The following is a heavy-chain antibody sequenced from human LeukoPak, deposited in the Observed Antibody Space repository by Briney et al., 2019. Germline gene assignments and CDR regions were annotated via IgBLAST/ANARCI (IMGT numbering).Heavy chain of an antibody. CDR2: INPNSGGT. Sequence: ASVKVSCKASGYTFTSYPMHWVRQAPGQGLEWMGRINPNSGGTNYAQKFQGRVTMTRDTSISTAYMELSRLRSDGTAVYYCASQRNWNVYYYGMDVWGQGTTVTVSS. CDR3: ASQRNWNVYYYGMDV. CDR1: GYTFTSYP. D-gene: IGHD1-20*01. V-gene: IGHV1-2*06. J-gene: IGHJ6*02.